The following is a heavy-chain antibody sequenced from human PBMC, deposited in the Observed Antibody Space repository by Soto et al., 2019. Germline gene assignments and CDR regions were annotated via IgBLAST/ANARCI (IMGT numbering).Heavy chain of an antibody. Sequence: QVQLQESGPGLVKPSQTLSLTCTVSGGSISSGGYYWSWIRQHPGKGLEWIGYIYYSGSTYYNPSLKSRFTISVDTSKNQFSLKLSSVTAADTAVYYCARESQRDYYYGMDVWGQGTTVTVSS. CDR2: IYYSGST. J-gene: IGHJ6*02. CDR1: GGSISSGGYY. V-gene: IGHV4-31*03. CDR3: ARESQRDYYYGMDV.